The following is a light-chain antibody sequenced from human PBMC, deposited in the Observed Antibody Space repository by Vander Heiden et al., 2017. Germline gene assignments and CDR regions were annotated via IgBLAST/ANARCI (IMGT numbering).Light chain of an antibody. CDR1: QSISNY. CDR3: QQSYNSPYT. V-gene: IGKV1-39*01. CDR2: GAS. J-gene: IGKJ2*01. Sequence: DIQMTQSPSSLSASVGDRVTITCRASQSISNYLNWYQHKPGKAPNLLIYGASSLQRGVPSTFSGSGSGTDFTLTITSLQPEDFATYYCQQSYNSPYTFGQGTKLEIK.